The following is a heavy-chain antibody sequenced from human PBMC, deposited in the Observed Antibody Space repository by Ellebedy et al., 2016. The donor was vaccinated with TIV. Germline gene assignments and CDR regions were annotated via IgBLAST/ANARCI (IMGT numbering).Heavy chain of an antibody. D-gene: IGHD3-3*01. Sequence: GGSLRLXXAASGFTFSNYAMTWVRQAPGKGLEWLGILWNDETNFCCADSVKGRFTLSRDNSKNTVFLQMNSVRPEDTAVYYCARDGGFREIDYWGQGTLVTVSS. CDR1: GFTFSNYA. CDR2: LWNDETNF. CDR3: ARDGGFREIDY. V-gene: IGHV3-33*08. J-gene: IGHJ4*02.